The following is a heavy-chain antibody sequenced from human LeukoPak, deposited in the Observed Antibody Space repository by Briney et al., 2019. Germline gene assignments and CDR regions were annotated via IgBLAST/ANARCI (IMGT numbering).Heavy chain of an antibody. V-gene: IGHV1-24*01. J-gene: IGHJ1*01. CDR3: ATAQGKQAEHFQH. Sequence: GASVKVSCKVSGYTLTELSMHWVRQAPGKGLEWMGGFDPEDGETIYAQKFQGRVTVTEDTSTDTAYMELSSLRSEDTAVYYCATAQGKQAEHFQHWGQGTLVTVSS. CDR1: GYTLTELS. CDR2: FDPEDGET.